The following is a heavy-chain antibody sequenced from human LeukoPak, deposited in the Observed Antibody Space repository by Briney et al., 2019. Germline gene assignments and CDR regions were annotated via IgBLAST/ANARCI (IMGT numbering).Heavy chain of an antibody. CDR1: GFTFSSYW. D-gene: IGHD3-3*01. Sequence: GGSLRLSCVVSGFTFSSYWMNWGRQAPGKGLEWVANIHEDGSEKYYVDSVKGRFTISRDNAKNSLYLQMSSLRAEDTAVYYCARTLRLRTPRAFDIWGQGTMVTVSS. J-gene: IGHJ3*02. CDR2: IHEDGSEK. CDR3: ARTLRLRTPRAFDI. V-gene: IGHV3-7*05.